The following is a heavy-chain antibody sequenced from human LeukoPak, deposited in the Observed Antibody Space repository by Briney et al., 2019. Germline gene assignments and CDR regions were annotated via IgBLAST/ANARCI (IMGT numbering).Heavy chain of an antibody. V-gene: IGHV4-39*07. D-gene: IGHD4-17*01. CDR3: ARESPPGDYGSYYFDY. J-gene: IGHJ4*02. Sequence: SETLSLTCTVSGGSISSSSYYWGWIRQPPGKGPEWIGSSNHSGSTYYNPSLKGRVTISVDTPKNQFSLKLSSVTAAETAVYYCARESPPGDYGSYYFDYWGEGTLVTVSS. CDR2: SNHSGST. CDR1: GGSISSSSYY.